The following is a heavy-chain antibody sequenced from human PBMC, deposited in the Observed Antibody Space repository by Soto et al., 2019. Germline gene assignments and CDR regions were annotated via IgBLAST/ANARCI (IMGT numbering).Heavy chain of an antibody. J-gene: IGHJ4*02. Sequence: EVQLLESGGGLVQPGGSLRLSCAASGFTFSSYAMSWVRQAPGKGLEWVSAISGSGGSTYYADSVKGRFTISRDSXXNXLDLQMNSLRAEDTAVYYCAMAGGIATAGAFNYWGQGTLVTVSS. D-gene: IGHD6-13*01. CDR2: ISGSGGST. CDR3: AMAGGIATAGAFNY. CDR1: GFTFSSYA. V-gene: IGHV3-23*01.